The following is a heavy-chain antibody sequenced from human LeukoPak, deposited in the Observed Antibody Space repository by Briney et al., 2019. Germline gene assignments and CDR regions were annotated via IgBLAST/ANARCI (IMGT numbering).Heavy chain of an antibody. Sequence: SETLSLTCAVYGGSFSGYYWSWIRQPPGKGLEWIGEINHSGSTNYNPSLKSRVTISVDTSKNQFSLKLSSVTAADTAVYYCARGRRLCNWNYRTWFDPWGQGTLVTVSS. CDR3: ARGRRLCNWNYRTWFDP. CDR2: INHSGST. V-gene: IGHV4-34*01. J-gene: IGHJ5*02. CDR1: GGSFSGYY. D-gene: IGHD1-7*01.